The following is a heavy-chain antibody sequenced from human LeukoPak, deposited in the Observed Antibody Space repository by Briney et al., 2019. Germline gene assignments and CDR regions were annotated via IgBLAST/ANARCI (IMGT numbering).Heavy chain of an antibody. CDR2: INWNGGST. V-gene: IGHV3-20*04. D-gene: IGHD3-22*01. CDR3: ARAGQITYYYDSSGCFISAFDI. J-gene: IGHJ3*02. Sequence: GGSLRLSCAASGFTFDDYGMSWVRQAPGKGLEWVSGINWNGGSTGYADSVKGRFTISRDNAKNSLYLQMNSLRAEDTALYYCARAGQITYYYDSSGCFISAFDIWGQGTMVTVSS. CDR1: GFTFDDYG.